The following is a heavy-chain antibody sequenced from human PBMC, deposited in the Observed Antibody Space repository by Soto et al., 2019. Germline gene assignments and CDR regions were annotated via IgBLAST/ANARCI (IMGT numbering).Heavy chain of an antibody. Sequence: QVQLQQSGPGLVKPSQTLSLTCAISGDSVSSNSAAWNWIRQSPAGGLEWLGRTYYRSRWYNDYAVSVRSRITINPDTSKNQFSLHLNSVTPEDTALYYCAGTTSFQWYYMDVWGKGTTVTVSS. J-gene: IGHJ6*03. V-gene: IGHV6-1*01. CDR3: AGTTSFQWYYMDV. CDR1: GDSVSSNSAA. CDR2: TYYRSRWYN. D-gene: IGHD1-7*01.